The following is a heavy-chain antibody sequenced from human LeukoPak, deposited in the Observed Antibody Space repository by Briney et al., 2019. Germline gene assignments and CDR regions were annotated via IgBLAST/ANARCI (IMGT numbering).Heavy chain of an antibody. CDR2: ISNSGSHI. V-gene: IGHV3-23*01. J-gene: IGHJ4*02. D-gene: IGHD3-16*01. Sequence: GGSLRLSCAASGFTFSSYAINWVRQAPGKGLAWLSAISNSGSHIYYADSLKGRFTISRDNSKNTAYLEMNSLRAEDTAIYYCAGVMGRSASTAYFAYWGQGTLVTVSS. CDR3: AGVMGRSASTAYFAY. CDR1: GFTFSSYA.